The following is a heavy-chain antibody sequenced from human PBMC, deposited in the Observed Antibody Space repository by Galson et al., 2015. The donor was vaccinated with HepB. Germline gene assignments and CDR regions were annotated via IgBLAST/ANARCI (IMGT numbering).Heavy chain of an antibody. Sequence: SLRLSCAASTFIFSTYSMNWVRQAPGKGLEWVSYISSSSTTIYYADSVKGRFTISRDNAKNSLYLQMNSLRAEDTAVYYCARVPPPYNWNAVDYWGQGTLVTVSS. V-gene: IGHV3-48*04. CDR1: TFIFSTYS. CDR2: ISSSSTTI. CDR3: ARVPPPYNWNAVDY. D-gene: IGHD1-1*01. J-gene: IGHJ4*02.